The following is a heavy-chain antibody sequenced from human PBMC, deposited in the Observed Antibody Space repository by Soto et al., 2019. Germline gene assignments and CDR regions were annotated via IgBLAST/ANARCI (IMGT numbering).Heavy chain of an antibody. J-gene: IGHJ6*03. CDR3: ARSPTIAARPDYYYYYYMDV. D-gene: IGHD6-6*01. CDR1: GYTFTSYD. Sequence: QVQLVQSGAEVKKPGASVKVSCKASGYTFTSYDINWVRQATGQGLEWMGWMNPNSGNTGYAQKFQGRVTMTRNTSISTAYMELSSLRSEDTAVYYCARSPTIAARPDYYYYYYMDVWGKGTTVTVSS. CDR2: MNPNSGNT. V-gene: IGHV1-8*01.